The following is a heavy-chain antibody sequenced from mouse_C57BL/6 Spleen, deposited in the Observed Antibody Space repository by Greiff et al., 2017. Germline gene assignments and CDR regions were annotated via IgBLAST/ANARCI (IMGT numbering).Heavy chain of an antibody. CDR1: GYTFTSYW. V-gene: IGHV1-53*01. CDR3: ARWITTVVAPSWYFDV. D-gene: IGHD1-1*01. CDR2: INPSNGGT. J-gene: IGHJ1*03. Sequence: QVQLQQPGTELVKPGASVKLSCKASGYTFTSYWMHWVKQRPGQGLEWIGNINPSNGGTNYNEKFKSKATLTVDKSSSTAYMQLSSLTSEVSAVYYCARWITTVVAPSWYFDVWGTGTTVTVSS.